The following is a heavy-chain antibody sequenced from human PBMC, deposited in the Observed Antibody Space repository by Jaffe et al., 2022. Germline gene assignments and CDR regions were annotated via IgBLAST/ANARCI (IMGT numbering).Heavy chain of an antibody. V-gene: IGHV3-21*01. D-gene: IGHD4-17*01. CDR3: ARDSTVATPQAPHHTNWFDP. CDR1: GFTFSSYS. Sequence: EVQLVESGGGLVKPGGSLRLSCAASGFTFSSYSMNWVRQAPGKGLEWVSSISSSSSYIYYADSVKGRFTISRDNAKNSLYLQMNSLRAEDTAVYYCARDSTVATPQAPHHTNWFDPWGQGTLVTVSS. CDR2: ISSSSSYI. J-gene: IGHJ5*02.